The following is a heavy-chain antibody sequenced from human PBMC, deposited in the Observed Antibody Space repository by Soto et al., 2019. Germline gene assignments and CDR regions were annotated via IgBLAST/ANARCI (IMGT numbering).Heavy chain of an antibody. V-gene: IGHV1-8*01. CDR2: MNPNSGNT. J-gene: IGHJ5*02. Sequence: QVQLVQSGAEVKKPGASVKVSCKASGYTFTSYDINWVRQATGQGLEWMGWMNPNSGNTGYAQKFQGRVTMTRNTSISTAYMELSSLRSEDTAVYYCARGRLYDDILTGYPWFDPWGQGTLVTVSS. CDR3: ARGRLYDDILTGYPWFDP. D-gene: IGHD3-9*01. CDR1: GYTFTSYD.